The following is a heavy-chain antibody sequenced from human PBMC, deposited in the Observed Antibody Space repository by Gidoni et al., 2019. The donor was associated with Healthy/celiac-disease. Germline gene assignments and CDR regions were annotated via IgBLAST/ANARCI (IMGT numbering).Heavy chain of an antibody. V-gene: IGHV3-23*01. D-gene: IGHD4-17*01. Sequence: EVQLLESGGGLVQPGGSLRLSCAASGFTFSSYAMRGVRQAPGRGLEWVSAISGSGGSTYYADSVKGRFTISRDNSKNTLYLQMNSLRAEDTAVYYCAKDQDNDYGDYVVAAGFDYWGQGTLVTVSS. CDR2: ISGSGGST. CDR1: GFTFSSYA. CDR3: AKDQDNDYGDYVVAAGFDY. J-gene: IGHJ4*02.